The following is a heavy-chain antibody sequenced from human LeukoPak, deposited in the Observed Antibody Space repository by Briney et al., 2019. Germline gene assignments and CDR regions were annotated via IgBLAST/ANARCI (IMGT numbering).Heavy chain of an antibody. D-gene: IGHD7-27*01. CDR2: TYYRSKWYN. CDR1: GDSVSSSNTA. CDR3: ARGTWGSTYYFDY. V-gene: IGHV6-1*01. J-gene: IGHJ4*02. Sequence: SQTLSLTCAISGDSVSSSNTAWHWIRQSPSRGLEWLGRTYYRSKWYNNYAVSVKSRITINPDTSKNQFSLQLNSVTPEDTAVYYCARGTWGSTYYFDYWGQGTLVTVSS.